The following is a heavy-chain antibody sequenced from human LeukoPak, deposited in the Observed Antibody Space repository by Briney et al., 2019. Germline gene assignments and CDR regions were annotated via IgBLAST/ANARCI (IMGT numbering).Heavy chain of an antibody. CDR2: INPNSGST. J-gene: IGHJ2*01. CDR1: GYTFTGYY. D-gene: IGHD4-17*01. V-gene: IGHV1-2*02. CDR3: AREKDYGDFHFDL. Sequence: ASVRVSCKASGYTFTGYYMHWMRQAPGQGLEWMGWINPNSGSTNYAKKFQGRVTMARDTSISTAYMELSRLRSDDTAIYYCAREKDYGDFHFDLWGRGTLVTVTS.